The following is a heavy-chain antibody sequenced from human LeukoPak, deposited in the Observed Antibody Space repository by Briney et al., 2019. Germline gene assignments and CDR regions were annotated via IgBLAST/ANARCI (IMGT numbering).Heavy chain of an antibody. CDR1: GGSFSGYY. D-gene: IGHD3-22*01. Sequence: PSETLSLTCAVYGGSFSGYYWSWIRQPPGKGLEWIGEINHSGSTNYNPSLKSRVTISVDTSKNQFSLKLSSVTAADTAVYYCARGNYDSSGERNWFEPWGQGTLVTVSS. CDR3: ARGNYDSSGERNWFEP. CDR2: INHSGST. V-gene: IGHV4-34*01. J-gene: IGHJ5*02.